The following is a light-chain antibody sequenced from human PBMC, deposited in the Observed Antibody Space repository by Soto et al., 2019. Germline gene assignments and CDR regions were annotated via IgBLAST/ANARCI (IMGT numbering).Light chain of an antibody. Sequence: EIVLTQSPATLSLSPGERATLSCRASQSVSSYLAWYQQKSGQAPMLLIFDASNRATGIPARFSGSGSGTDFTLTISSLEPEDFAVYYCQQRSNWPPTFGGGTKVDIK. CDR3: QQRSNWPPT. J-gene: IGKJ4*01. CDR2: DAS. V-gene: IGKV3-11*01. CDR1: QSVSSY.